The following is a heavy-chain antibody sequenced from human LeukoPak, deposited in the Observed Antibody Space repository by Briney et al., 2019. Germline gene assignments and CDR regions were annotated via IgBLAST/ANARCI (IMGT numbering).Heavy chain of an antibody. CDR2: IYSGGST. V-gene: IGHV3-66*01. Sequence: GGSLRLSCAASGFTFSSYSMNWVRQAPGKGLEWVSVIYSGGSTHYADSVKGRFTISRDNSKNTLYLQMNSLRAEDTAVYYCARDRLHYDSLTGYPADWGQGTLVTVSS. J-gene: IGHJ4*02. CDR3: ARDRLHYDSLTGYPAD. D-gene: IGHD3-9*01. CDR1: GFTFSSYS.